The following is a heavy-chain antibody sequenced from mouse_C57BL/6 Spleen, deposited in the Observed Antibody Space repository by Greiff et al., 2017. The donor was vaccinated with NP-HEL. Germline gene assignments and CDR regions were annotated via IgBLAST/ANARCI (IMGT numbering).Heavy chain of an antibody. V-gene: IGHV1-64*01. CDR3: AREESRAWFAY. D-gene: IGHD1-1*01. CDR1: GYTFTSYW. CDR2: IHHNSGST. J-gene: IGHJ3*01. Sequence: QVQLQQPGAELVKPGASVKLSCKASGYTFTSYWMHWVKQRPGQGLEWIGMIHHNSGSTNYNEKFKSKATLTVDKSSSTAYMQLSSLTSEDSAVYYCAREESRAWFAYWGQGTLVTVSA.